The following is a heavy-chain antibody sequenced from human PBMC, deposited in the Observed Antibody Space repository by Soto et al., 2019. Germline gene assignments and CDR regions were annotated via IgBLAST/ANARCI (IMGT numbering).Heavy chain of an antibody. Sequence: GGSLRLSCAASGFTFSSYSMNWVRQAPGKGLEWVSYISSSSSTIYYADSVKGRFTISRDNAKNSLYLQMNSLRDEDTAVYYCARPHLLYYDILAGYYSPFDYWGQGTLVTVSS. CDR2: ISSSSSTI. CDR3: ARPHLLYYDILAGYYSPFDY. J-gene: IGHJ4*02. V-gene: IGHV3-48*02. CDR1: GFTFSSYS. D-gene: IGHD3-9*01.